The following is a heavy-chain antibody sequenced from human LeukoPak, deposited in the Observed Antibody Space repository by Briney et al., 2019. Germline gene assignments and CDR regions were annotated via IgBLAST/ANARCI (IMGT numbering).Heavy chain of an antibody. CDR2: IRYDGSNK. D-gene: IGHD3-10*01. J-gene: IGHJ4*02. V-gene: IGHV3-30*02. Sequence: GGSLRLSCAASGFTFSSYGMHWVRQAPGKGLEWVAIIRYDGSNKYYADSVKGRFTISRDNSKNTLYLQMNSLRAEDTAVYYCAKEFHGSGSYPGFDYWGQGTPVTVSS. CDR1: GFTFSSYG. CDR3: AKEFHGSGSYPGFDY.